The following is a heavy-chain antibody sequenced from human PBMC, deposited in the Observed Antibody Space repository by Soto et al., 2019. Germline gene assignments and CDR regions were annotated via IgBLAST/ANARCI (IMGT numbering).Heavy chain of an antibody. CDR1: GFAFRSYG. J-gene: IGHJ4*02. CDR2: ASYDGINK. V-gene: IGHV3-30*18. CDR3: AKPSYITGWQITETPFDY. Sequence: GGSLRLSCATSGFAFRSYGMHWVRQAPGKGLEWVAFASYDGINKNYADSVKGRFTISRDSSKSTVYLQMNNLRVEDTAVYYCAKPSYITGWQITETPFDYWGQGTLVTVSS. D-gene: IGHD1-20*01.